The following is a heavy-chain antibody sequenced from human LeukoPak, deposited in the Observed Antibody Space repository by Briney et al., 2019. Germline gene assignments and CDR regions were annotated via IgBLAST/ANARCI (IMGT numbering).Heavy chain of an antibody. CDR2: INHSGTT. J-gene: IGHJ4*02. CDR3: ARHRLLWFGGHFDY. D-gene: IGHD3-10*01. Sequence: KSSETLSLTCSVSGESFTGYYWSWIRQPPGKGLEWIGEINHSGTTNYNPSLKSRVTVSVDTSNNQFSLKLTSVTATDTVVYYCARHRLLWFGGHFDYWGQGTLVTVSS. V-gene: IGHV4-34*01. CDR1: GESFTGYY.